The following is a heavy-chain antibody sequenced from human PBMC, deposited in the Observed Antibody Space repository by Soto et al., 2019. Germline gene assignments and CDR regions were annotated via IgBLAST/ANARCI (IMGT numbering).Heavy chain of an antibody. CDR1: GDSVSSNSAA. CDR3: ARDLIAAAGTARLSFDY. D-gene: IGHD6-13*01. V-gene: IGHV6-1*01. Sequence: HTLSLTCAISGDSVSSNSAAWNWIRQSPSRGLEWLGRTYYRSKWYNDYAVSVKSRITINPDTSKNQFSLQLNSVTPEDTAVYYCARDLIAAAGTARLSFDYWGQGTLVTVSS. J-gene: IGHJ4*02. CDR2: TYYRSKWYN.